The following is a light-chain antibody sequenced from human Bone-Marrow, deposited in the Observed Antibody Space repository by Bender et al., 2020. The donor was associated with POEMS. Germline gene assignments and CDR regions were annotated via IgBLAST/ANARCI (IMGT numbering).Light chain of an antibody. CDR2: GND. CDR3: SAWYGILNGWV. CDR1: SSNIGGNA. J-gene: IGLJ3*02. V-gene: IGLV1-44*01. Sequence: QSVLTQPPSASGTPGQRVTISCSGSSSNIGGNAVNWWQQLPGTAPKLLIYGNDQRPSGVPDRFSGSKSDASASLAISGLQSEDEADYFCSAWYGILNGWVFGGGTELTVL.